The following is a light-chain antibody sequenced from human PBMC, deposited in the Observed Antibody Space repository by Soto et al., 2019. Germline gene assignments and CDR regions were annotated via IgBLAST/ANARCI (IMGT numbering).Light chain of an antibody. V-gene: IGKV3-11*01. CDR2: DAS. CDR3: QQRNNWPLGA. CDR1: QSVSSY. J-gene: IGKJ2*01. Sequence: EIVLTQSPATLSLSPGERATLSGRASQSVSSYLAWYQQKPGQAPRLLIYDASNRATGIPARFSGSGSGTDFTLTISSLEPEDFAFYYCQQRNNWPLGAFGQGTKLEIK.